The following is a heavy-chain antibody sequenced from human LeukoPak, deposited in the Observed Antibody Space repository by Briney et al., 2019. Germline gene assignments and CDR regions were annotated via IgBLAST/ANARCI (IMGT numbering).Heavy chain of an antibody. CDR1: GFTFSSYA. CDR2: ISGSGGST. D-gene: IGHD3-22*01. V-gene: IGHV3-23*01. Sequence: GGSLRLSCAAPGFTFSSYAMSWVRQAPGKGLEWVSAISGSGGSTYYADSVKGRFTISRDNSKNTLYLQMNSLRAEDTAVYYCARAGTYYYDSSGDFTVTSGDDAFDIWGQGTMVTVSS. CDR3: ARAGTYYYDSSGDFTVTSGDDAFDI. J-gene: IGHJ3*02.